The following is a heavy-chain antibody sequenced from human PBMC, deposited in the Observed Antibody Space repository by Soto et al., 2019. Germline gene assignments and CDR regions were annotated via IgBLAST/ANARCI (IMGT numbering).Heavy chain of an antibody. CDR2: IYYSGST. V-gene: IGHV4-39*01. J-gene: IGHJ6*03. Sequence: SQTLSLTCTVSGGSISSSSYYWGWIRQPPGKGLEWIGSIYYSGSTYYNPSLKSRVTISVDTSKNQFSRKLGCVTAADTAVYYCARHAGDYDSSGYPLTHYYYYYYMDVWGKGTTVTVSS. CDR3: ARHAGDYDSSGYPLTHYYYYYYMDV. D-gene: IGHD3-22*01. CDR1: GGSISSSSYY.